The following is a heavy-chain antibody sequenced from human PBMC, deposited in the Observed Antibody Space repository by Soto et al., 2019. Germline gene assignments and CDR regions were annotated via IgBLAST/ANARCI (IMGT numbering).Heavy chain of an antibody. CDR2: IYYSGST. J-gene: IGHJ4*02. V-gene: IGHV4-59*01. CDR1: GGSISSYY. CDR3: ARGGTAGTDY. Sequence: SETLSLTCTVSGGSISSYYWSWIRQPPGKGLEWIGYIYYSGSTNYNPSLKSRVTISVDTSKNQFSLKLSSVTAADTAVYYCARGGTAGTDYWGQGTLVTVSS. D-gene: IGHD6-13*01.